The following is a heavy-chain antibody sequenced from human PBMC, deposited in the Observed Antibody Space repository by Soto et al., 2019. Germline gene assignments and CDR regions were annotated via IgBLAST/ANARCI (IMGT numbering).Heavy chain of an antibody. CDR3: ARWVYAFDY. D-gene: IGHD6-13*01. CDR2: ISYDASNK. V-gene: IGHV3-30-3*01. Sequence: QVRLVESGGGVVQPGRSLRLSCAASGFTFSTYAMNWVRQAPGKGLEWVAAISYDASNKYYAGSVKGRFTISRDNYKNTLYLQMNSLRTEDTAMYYSARWVYAFDYWGQGTLVTVSA. J-gene: IGHJ4*02. CDR1: GFTFSTYA.